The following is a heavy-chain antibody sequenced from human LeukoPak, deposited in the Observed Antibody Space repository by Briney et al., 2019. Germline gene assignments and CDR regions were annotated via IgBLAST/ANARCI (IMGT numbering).Heavy chain of an antibody. J-gene: IGHJ3*02. D-gene: IGHD3-10*01. CDR1: GGSISSYY. Sequence: SETLSLTCTVSGGSISSYYWSWIRQPPGKGLEWIGYIYYSGSTNYNPSLKSRVTISVDTSKNQFSLKLSSVTAADTAVYYCARGWFRDAFDIWGQGTMVTVSS. CDR3: ARGWFRDAFDI. V-gene: IGHV4-59*08. CDR2: IYYSGST.